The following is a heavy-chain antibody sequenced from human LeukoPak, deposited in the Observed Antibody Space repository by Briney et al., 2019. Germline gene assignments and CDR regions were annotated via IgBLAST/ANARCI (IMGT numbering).Heavy chain of an antibody. CDR2: MNEDGSHV. V-gene: IGHV3-7*01. D-gene: IGHD5-18*01. CDR1: GFIFSNYW. J-gene: IGHJ4*02. Sequence: GGSLRLSCADSGFIFSNYWMSWVRQAPGKGLEWGANMNEDGSHVYYVGSVKGRFTISRDNAKSSLYLQMNSLRAEDTAVYYCATHSGFRHDYWGQGTLVTVSS. CDR3: ATHSGFRHDY.